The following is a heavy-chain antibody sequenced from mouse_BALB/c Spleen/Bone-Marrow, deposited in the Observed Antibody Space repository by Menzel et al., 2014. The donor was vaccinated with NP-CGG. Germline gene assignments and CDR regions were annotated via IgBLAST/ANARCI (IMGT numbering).Heavy chain of an antibody. J-gene: IGHJ4*01. CDR2: INPSNGRT. Sequence: QVQLQQSGAALVKPGTSVKLSCKTSGYTFTSYWMHWVKQRPGQGLEWIGEINPSNGRTNYNEKFKNKATLTVDKSSSXAYMQLSSLTSEDSAVYFCARTYGDSPYFYGMDYWGQGTSVTVSS. CDR1: GYTFTSYW. D-gene: IGHD2-13*01. V-gene: IGHV1S81*02. CDR3: ARTYGDSPYFYGMDY.